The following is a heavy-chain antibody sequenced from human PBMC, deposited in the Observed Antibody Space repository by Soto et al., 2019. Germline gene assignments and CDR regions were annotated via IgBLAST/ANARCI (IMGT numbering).Heavy chain of an antibody. Sequence: ASVKVSCKASGYTFTSYYMHWVRQAPGQGLEWMGIINPSGGSTSYAQKFQGRVTMTRDTSTSTVYMELSSLRSEDTTVYYCARDGVPTVGLEYYYRYFMDVPSKGTSVTVSS. J-gene: IGHJ6*03. D-gene: IGHD4-17*01. CDR2: INPSGGST. V-gene: IGHV1-46*03. CDR3: ARDGVPTVGLEYYYRYFMDV. CDR1: GYTFTSYY.